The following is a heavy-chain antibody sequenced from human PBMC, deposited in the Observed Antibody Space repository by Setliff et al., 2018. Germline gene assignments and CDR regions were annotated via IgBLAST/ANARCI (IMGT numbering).Heavy chain of an antibody. CDR3: ARDSVTMVRGVIRSYYYYYMDV. Sequence: PGGSLRLSCAASGFTFRSYWMSWVRQAPGKGLEWVSYISSSSSSIYYADSVKGRFTISRDNGKNSLYLQMNSLRAEDTAVYYCARDSVTMVRGVIRSYYYYYMDVWGKGTTV. J-gene: IGHJ6*03. D-gene: IGHD3-10*01. V-gene: IGHV3-48*01. CDR1: GFTFRSYW. CDR2: ISSSSSSI.